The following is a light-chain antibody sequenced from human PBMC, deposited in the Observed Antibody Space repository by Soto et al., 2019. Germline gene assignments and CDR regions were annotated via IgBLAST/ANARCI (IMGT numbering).Light chain of an antibody. Sequence: DVVLTQSPLSLPVTLGQPASISCRSTHSLVYSDGNIYLNWFQQRPGQSPRRLIYKVSNRDSGVPDRFSGSGSGTDFTLKISRVEAEDVGVYYCMQGTHWPPITFGQGTRLEIK. V-gene: IGKV2-30*01. J-gene: IGKJ5*01. CDR1: HSLVYSDGNIY. CDR2: KVS. CDR3: MQGTHWPPIT.